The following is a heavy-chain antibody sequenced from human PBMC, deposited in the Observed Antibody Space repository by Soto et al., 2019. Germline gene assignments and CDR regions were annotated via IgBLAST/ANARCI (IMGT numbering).Heavy chain of an antibody. D-gene: IGHD3-22*01. Sequence: GXSLRLSCAASGFSVSNLGIDGVVQAPGKGLEWVAIIWYDGSQQYYRESVKGRFTISRDNSKSTLYLQMNSLRAEDTAVYYCEAANYDSSGFYGDYWGQGTLVTVSS. V-gene: IGHV3-33*03. CDR3: EAANYDSSGFYGDY. CDR2: IWYDGSQQ. CDR1: GFSVSNLG. J-gene: IGHJ4*02.